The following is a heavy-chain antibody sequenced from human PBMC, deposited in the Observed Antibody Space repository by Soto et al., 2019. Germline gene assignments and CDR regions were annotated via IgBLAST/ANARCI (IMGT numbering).Heavy chain of an antibody. CDR2: IKQDGSEK. CDR1: GFTFSSYW. D-gene: IGHD6-13*01. CDR3: ARGSSYSSSWYYYYYMDV. Sequence: GGSLRLSCAASGFTFSSYWMSWVRQAPGKGLEWVANIKQDGSEKYYVDSVKGRFTISRDNAKNSLYLQMNSLRAEDTAVYYCARGSSYSSSWYYYYYMDVWGKGTTVTVSS. J-gene: IGHJ6*03. V-gene: IGHV3-7*03.